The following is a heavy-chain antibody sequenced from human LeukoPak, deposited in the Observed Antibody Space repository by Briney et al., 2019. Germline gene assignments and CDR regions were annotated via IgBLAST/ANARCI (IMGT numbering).Heavy chain of an antibody. D-gene: IGHD3-3*01. CDR1: GFTFSNAW. J-gene: IGHJ1*01. Sequence: GGSLRLSCAASGFTFSNAWMSWVRQAPGKGLEWVGRIKSKTDGGTTDYAAPVKGRFTISRGDSKNTLYLQMNSLKTEDTAVYYCTLSGRGYPPGRYFQHWGQGTLVTVSS. CDR2: IKSKTDGGTT. V-gene: IGHV3-15*01. CDR3: TLSGRGYPPGRYFQH.